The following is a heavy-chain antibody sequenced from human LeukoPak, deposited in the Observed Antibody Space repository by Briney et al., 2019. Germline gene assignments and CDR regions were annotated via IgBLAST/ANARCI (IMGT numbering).Heavy chain of an antibody. CDR1: GGSFSGYY. V-gene: IGHV4-34*01. J-gene: IGHJ4*02. Sequence: PSETLSLTCAVYGGSFSGYYWSWIRQPPGKGLEWIGEINHSGSTNYNPSLKSRVTISVDTSKNQFSLKLSSVTAADTAVYYCAREWRPGPFDYWGQGTLVTVSS. CDR2: INHSGST. CDR3: AREWRPGPFDY. D-gene: IGHD1-26*01.